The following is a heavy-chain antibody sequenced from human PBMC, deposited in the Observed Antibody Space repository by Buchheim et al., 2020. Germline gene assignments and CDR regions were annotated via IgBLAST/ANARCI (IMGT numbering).Heavy chain of an antibody. J-gene: IGHJ6*02. D-gene: IGHD4-23*01. CDR2: IWFDGSNK. Sequence: QVQLVESGGGVVQPWTSLRLSCVASGFSFRDSAMHWVRQAPGKGLEWVAMIWFDGSNKYYADSVKGRFTVSRDNSKNMLYLQMNSLRVEDTAVYYCAKEADYGGDSDYHYGLDVWGQGAT. CDR3: AKEADYGGDSDYHYGLDV. CDR1: GFSFRDSA. V-gene: IGHV3-33*06.